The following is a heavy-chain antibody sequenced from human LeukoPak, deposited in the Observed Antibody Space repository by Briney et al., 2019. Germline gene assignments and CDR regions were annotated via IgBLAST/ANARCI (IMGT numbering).Heavy chain of an antibody. J-gene: IGHJ5*02. Sequence: SETLSLTCTVSGGSISSSSYYWGWIRQPPGKGLEWIGSIYCSGSTYYNPSLKSRVTISVDTSKNQFSLKLSSVTAADTAVYYCARGVTGFDPWGQGTLVTVSS. CDR3: ARGVTGFDP. V-gene: IGHV4-39*07. D-gene: IGHD4-23*01. CDR2: IYCSGST. CDR1: GGSISSSSYY.